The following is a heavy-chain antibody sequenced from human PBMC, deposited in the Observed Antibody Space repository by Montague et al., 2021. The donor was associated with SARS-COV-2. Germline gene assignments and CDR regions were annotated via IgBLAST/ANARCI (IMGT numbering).Heavy chain of an antibody. CDR1: GGSISSSNYF. D-gene: IGHD5-12*01. CDR2: IYFGGGT. CDR3: ARDVGKGVSGYETEGGFDY. V-gene: IGHV4-39*07. Sequence: SETLSLTCTVSGGSISSSNYFWGWIRQPPGKGLEWIGSIYFGGGTYYNPSLKSRVTISVDTSKNQCSLKLTSVTAADTAGYWCARDVGKGVSGYETEGGFDYGGQGTLVRVSS. J-gene: IGHJ4*02.